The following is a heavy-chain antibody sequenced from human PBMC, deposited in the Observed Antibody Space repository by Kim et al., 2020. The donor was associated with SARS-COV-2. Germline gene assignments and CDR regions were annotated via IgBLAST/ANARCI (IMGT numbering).Heavy chain of an antibody. V-gene: IGHV3-23*01. Sequence: VKGRFTISRDNSKNTLYLQMNSLRAEDTAVYYCAKGDIVVVPAATHGDYWGQGTLVTVSS. D-gene: IGHD2-2*01. CDR3: AKGDIVVVPAATHGDY. J-gene: IGHJ4*02.